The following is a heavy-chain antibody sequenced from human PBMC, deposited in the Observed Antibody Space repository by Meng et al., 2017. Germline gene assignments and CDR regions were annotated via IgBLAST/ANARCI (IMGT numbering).Heavy chain of an antibody. Sequence: ASVKVSCKASGGTFSSYAISWVRQAPGQGLEWMGGIIPNSGGTNYAQKFQGRVTMTRDTSISTAYMELSRLRSDDTAVYYCASLYYYDSSGYWFGADYWGQGNLVNVSS. J-gene: IGHJ4*02. CDR2: IIPNSGGT. CDR3: ASLYYYDSSGYWFGADY. D-gene: IGHD3-22*01. V-gene: IGHV1-2*02. CDR1: GGTFSSYA.